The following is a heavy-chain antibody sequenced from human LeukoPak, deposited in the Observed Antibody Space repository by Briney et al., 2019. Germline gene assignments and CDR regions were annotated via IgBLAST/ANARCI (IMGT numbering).Heavy chain of an antibody. CDR1: GFTFDDYG. Sequence: PGGSLRLSCAASGFTFDDYGMSWVRQAPGKGLEWVSGINWNGGSTGYADSVKGRFTISRDNAKSSLYLQMNSLRAEDTALYYCARLLWFGELRRSRFDPWGQGTLVTVSS. J-gene: IGHJ5*02. D-gene: IGHD3-10*01. V-gene: IGHV3-20*04. CDR3: ARLLWFGELRRSRFDP. CDR2: INWNGGST.